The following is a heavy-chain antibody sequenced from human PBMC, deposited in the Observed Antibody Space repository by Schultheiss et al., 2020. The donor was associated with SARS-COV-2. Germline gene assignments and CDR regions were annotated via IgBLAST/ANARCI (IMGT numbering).Heavy chain of an antibody. CDR1: GGSISSAAYY. V-gene: IGHV4-39*01. CDR2: IYYSGST. Sequence: SETLSLTCTVSGGSISSAAYYWGWIRQPPGKGLEWIGSIYYSGSTYYNPSLKSRVTISVDTSKNQFSLKLSSVTAADTAVYYCARHMVGYCSSTSCYPKGAYDYWGQGTLVTVSS. D-gene: IGHD2-2*01. CDR3: ARHMVGYCSSTSCYPKGAYDY. J-gene: IGHJ4*02.